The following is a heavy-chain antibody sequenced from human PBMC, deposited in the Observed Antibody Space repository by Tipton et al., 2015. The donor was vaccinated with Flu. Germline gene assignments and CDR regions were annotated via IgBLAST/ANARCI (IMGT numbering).Heavy chain of an antibody. D-gene: IGHD3-10*01. CDR3: ATMTYFYGSGSHDY. Sequence: TLSLTCTVSGYSISTRYYWGWIRQPPGKGLEWIGCVYHGGTTYYNPSLKSRVAISLDTFKNQFSLKLTSVTAADTAVYYCATMTYFYGSGSHDYWGPGTLVTVSS. CDR2: VYHGGTT. CDR1: GYSISTRYY. J-gene: IGHJ4*02. V-gene: IGHV4-38-2*02.